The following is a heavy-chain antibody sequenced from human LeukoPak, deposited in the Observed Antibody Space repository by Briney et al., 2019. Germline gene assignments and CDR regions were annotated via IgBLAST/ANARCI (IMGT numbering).Heavy chain of an antibody. V-gene: IGHV1-69*04. CDR1: GGTFSSYA. D-gene: IGHD3-22*01. J-gene: IGHJ3*02. CDR3: ARDHTPFTTTNDAFDI. Sequence: SVKVSCKASGGTFSSYAISWVRQAPGQGLEWMGRIIPTLGITDYAQKLQGRVTMTTDTSTSTAYMELRSLRSDDTAVYYCARDHTPFTTTNDAFDIWGQGTMVTVSS. CDR2: IIPTLGIT.